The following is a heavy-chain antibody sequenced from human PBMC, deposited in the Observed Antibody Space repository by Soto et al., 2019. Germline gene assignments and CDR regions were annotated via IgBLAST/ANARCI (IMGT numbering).Heavy chain of an antibody. Sequence: SETLSLTCTVSGGSISSSSYYWGWIRQPPGKGLEWIGSIYYSGSTYYNPSLKSRVTISVDTSKNQFSLKLSSVTAADTAVYYCVGLGGVTLHDIDYWGQGTLVTVSS. CDR3: VGLGGVTLHDIDY. D-gene: IGHD3-16*01. CDR2: IYYSGST. CDR1: GGSISSSSYY. V-gene: IGHV4-39*01. J-gene: IGHJ4*02.